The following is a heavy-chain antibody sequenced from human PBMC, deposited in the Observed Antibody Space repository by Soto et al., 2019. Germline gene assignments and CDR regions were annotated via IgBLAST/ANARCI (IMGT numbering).Heavy chain of an antibody. CDR3: AMDLYGGSSRFDY. D-gene: IGHD2-15*01. V-gene: IGHV3-30*03. CDR2: ISSDGSKK. J-gene: IGHJ4*01. Sequence: QVQLVESGGGVVQPGRSLRLSCVASGFTFSNNGIHWVRQAPGKGLEWVAVISSDGSKKYYADSVKGRFTISRDNSKNTLYLQMNSLRAEDTAVYYCAMDLYGGSSRFDYWGQEPWSPSPQ. CDR1: GFTFSNNG.